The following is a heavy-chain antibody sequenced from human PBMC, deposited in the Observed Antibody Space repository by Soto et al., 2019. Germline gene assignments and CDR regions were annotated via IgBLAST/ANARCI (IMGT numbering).Heavy chain of an antibody. CDR3: ARGGVSTRTFDY. J-gene: IGHJ4*02. D-gene: IGHD3-3*01. Sequence: GESLKISCKGSGYNFAGYWIAWVRQMPGKGLELMGIIYPGDSDTRYRPSFQGQVTISADKSISSAYLQWSSLRASDTAMYYCARGGVSTRTFDYWGQGTPVTVPS. V-gene: IGHV5-51*01. CDR2: IYPGDSDT. CDR1: GYNFAGYW.